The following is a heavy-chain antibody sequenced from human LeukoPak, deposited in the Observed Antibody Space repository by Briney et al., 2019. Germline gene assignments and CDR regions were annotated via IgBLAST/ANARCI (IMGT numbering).Heavy chain of an antibody. CDR3: GTTSSYGDYPYYFDY. J-gene: IGHJ4*02. D-gene: IGHD4-17*01. CDR1: GFTFSSYG. CDR2: IWYDGSNK. Sequence: GGSLRLSCAASGFTFSSYGMHWVRQAPGKGLEWVAVIWYDGSNKYYADSVKGRFTISRDNSKNTLYLQMNSLRAEDTAVCYCGTTSSYGDYPYYFDYWGQGTLVTVSS. V-gene: IGHV3-33*01.